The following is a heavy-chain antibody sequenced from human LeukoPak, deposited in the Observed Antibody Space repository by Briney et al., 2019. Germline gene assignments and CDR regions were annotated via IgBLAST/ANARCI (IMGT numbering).Heavy chain of an antibody. D-gene: IGHD3-22*01. J-gene: IGHJ4*02. V-gene: IGHV1-69*13. CDR1: GYTFTSYY. CDR3: ASGTTPYYDSSGYYFGSLWYFDY. CDR2: IIPIFGTA. Sequence: GASVKVSCKASGYTFTSYYMHWVRQAPGQGLEWMGGIIPIFGTANYAQKFQGRVTITADESTSTAYMELSSLRSEDTAVYYCASGTTPYYDSSGYYFGSLWYFDYWGQGTLVTVSS.